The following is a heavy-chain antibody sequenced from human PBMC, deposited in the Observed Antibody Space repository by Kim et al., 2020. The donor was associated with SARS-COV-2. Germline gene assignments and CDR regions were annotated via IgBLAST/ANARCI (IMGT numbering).Heavy chain of an antibody. V-gene: IGHV3-53*01. Sequence: DAGKGRFTISRDNSKNTLYLQRNSLRAEDTAVYYCASSSVVVISAFDIWGQGTMVTVSS. CDR3: ASSSVVVISAFDI. D-gene: IGHD3-22*01. J-gene: IGHJ3*02.